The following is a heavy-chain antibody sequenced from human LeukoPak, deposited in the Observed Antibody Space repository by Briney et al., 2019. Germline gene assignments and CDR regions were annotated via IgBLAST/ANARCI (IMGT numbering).Heavy chain of an antibody. V-gene: IGHV3-23*01. CDR2: INGRGDGT. CDR3: AKDRPNGMDV. CDR1: GFTFSSYA. Sequence: GGSLRLSCAASGFTFSSYALSWVRQAPGKGLEWVSGINGRGDGTYYADPVKGRFTISRDNSQNTLYLQMNSLRAEDTAVYYCAKDRPNGMDVWGQGTRSSSP. J-gene: IGHJ6*02.